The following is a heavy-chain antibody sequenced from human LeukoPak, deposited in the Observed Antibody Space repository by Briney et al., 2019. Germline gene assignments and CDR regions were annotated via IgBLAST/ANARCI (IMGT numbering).Heavy chain of an antibody. Sequence: SETLSLTCTVSGGSISSGSYYWSWIRQPAGKGLEWLGRIYTSGSTNYNPSLKSRVTISVDTSKNQFSLKLSSVTAADTAVYYCARDRGYSYGIDYWGQGTLVTVSS. V-gene: IGHV4-61*02. CDR1: GGSISSGSYY. CDR3: ARDRGYSYGIDY. D-gene: IGHD5-18*01. CDR2: IYTSGST. J-gene: IGHJ4*02.